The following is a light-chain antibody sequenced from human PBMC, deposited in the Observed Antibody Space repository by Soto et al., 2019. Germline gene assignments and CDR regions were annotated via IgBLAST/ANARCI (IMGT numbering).Light chain of an antibody. J-gene: IGKJ5*01. CDR1: QSVSSSY. CDR3: QQRSNTRT. Sequence: IVLTQSPGTLSFSPVEIATLSCRASQSVSSSYLAWYQQKPGQAPRLLIYDASNRATGIPARFSGSGSGTDFTLTISSLEPEDFAVYYCQQRSNTRTFGQGTRLEIK. V-gene: IGKV3D-20*02. CDR2: DAS.